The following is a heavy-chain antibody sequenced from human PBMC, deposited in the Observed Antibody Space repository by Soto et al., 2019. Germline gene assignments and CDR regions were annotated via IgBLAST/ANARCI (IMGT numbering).Heavy chain of an antibody. V-gene: IGHV1-18*01. CDR1: GYDFTTYG. CDR3: ARGRYGDY. D-gene: IGHD1-1*01. CDR2: ISAHNGNT. J-gene: IGHJ4*02. Sequence: QVHLVQSGAEVKKPGASVKVSCKGSGYDFTTYGITWVRQAPGQGLEWMGWISAHNGNTNYAQKLQGRVTVTRDTSTITAYMELRSLRSDDTAVYYCARGRYGDYWGQGALGTVSS.